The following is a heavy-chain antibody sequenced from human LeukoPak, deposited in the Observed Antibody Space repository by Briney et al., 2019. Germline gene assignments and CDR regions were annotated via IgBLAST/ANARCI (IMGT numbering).Heavy chain of an antibody. CDR1: GFTFSHSA. D-gene: IGHD4-23*01. V-gene: IGHV3-23*01. CDR2: ISGSGSDT. Sequence: PGGSLRLSCAASGFTFSHSAMSWVRQAPGKGLEWISTISGSGSDTNYADSVRGRLIISRDNSKNTLYLQINSLRTEDTAVYFCAKEGRWLDSWGQGTLVTVSS. CDR3: AKEGRWLDS. J-gene: IGHJ4*02.